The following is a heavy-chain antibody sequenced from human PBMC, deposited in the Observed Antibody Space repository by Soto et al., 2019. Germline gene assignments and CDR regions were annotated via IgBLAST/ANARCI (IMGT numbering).Heavy chain of an antibody. V-gene: IGHV4-59*01. Sequence: SETLSLTCTVSGGSISSYYWSWIRQPPGKGLEWIGYIYYSGSTNYNPSLKSRGTISVDTSKNQFSLKLSSVTAADTAVYYCARAEGGYDFWSGYYKAANYYYYGMDVWGQGTTVTVSS. CDR1: GGSISSYY. CDR3: ARAEGGYDFWSGYYKAANYYYYGMDV. CDR2: IYYSGST. J-gene: IGHJ6*02. D-gene: IGHD3-3*01.